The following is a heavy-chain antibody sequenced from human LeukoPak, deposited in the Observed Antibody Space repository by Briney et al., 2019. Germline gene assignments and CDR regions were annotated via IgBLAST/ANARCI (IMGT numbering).Heavy chain of an antibody. J-gene: IGHJ4*02. V-gene: IGHV3-23*01. D-gene: IGHD3-10*01. CDR1: GFTFSTYA. Sequence: TGGSLRLSCAASGFTFSTYATSWVRQAPGKGLEWVSAINYSGGSTYYADSVKGRFTMSRDNSRNTVYLQMNSLRAEDTAVYYCAKRSRDSSGSYYLDYWGQGTLVTVSS. CDR3: AKRSRDSSGSYYLDY. CDR2: INYSGGST.